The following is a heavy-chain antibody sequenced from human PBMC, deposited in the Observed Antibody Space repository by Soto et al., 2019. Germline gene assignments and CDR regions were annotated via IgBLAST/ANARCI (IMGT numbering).Heavy chain of an antibody. J-gene: IGHJ3*02. D-gene: IGHD3-10*01. CDR1: GHTFTSYG. Sequence: ASVKVSCKASGHTFTSYGISWVRQAPGQGLEWMGWISGYNGHTKYAQKFQGRVTVTTDTSTSTAYMELRSLRSDDTAVYYCARTALPHHAFDIWGQGTMVTVAS. CDR3: ARTALPHHAFDI. V-gene: IGHV1-18*01. CDR2: ISGYNGHT.